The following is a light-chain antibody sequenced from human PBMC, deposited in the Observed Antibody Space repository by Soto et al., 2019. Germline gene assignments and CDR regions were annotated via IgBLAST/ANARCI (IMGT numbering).Light chain of an antibody. Sequence: EIVMTQSPATLSVSPGERATLSCRASQSVSSNLAWYQHKPGQAPRLLIFGASTRDTGIPARFSGSGSGTEFTLTISSLQSEDFAVYYCQQYSDWPFTFGGGTKVEIK. CDR1: QSVSSN. CDR2: GAS. V-gene: IGKV3-15*01. J-gene: IGKJ4*01. CDR3: QQYSDWPFT.